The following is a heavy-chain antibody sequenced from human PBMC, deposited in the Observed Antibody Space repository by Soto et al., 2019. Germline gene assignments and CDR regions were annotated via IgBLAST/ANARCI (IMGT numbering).Heavy chain of an antibody. D-gene: IGHD1-20*01. CDR3: ARDRWYFDV. V-gene: IGHV3-74*01. CDR2: IDTSGTST. CDR1: VFTFTNFW. J-gene: IGHJ4*02. Sequence: RGSLLLSCGPSVFTFTNFWMHWVRQVPGKGLVWVSRIDTSGTSTSYADSVKGRFTISRDNAKSTVTLQMNRLRAEDTGVYYCARDRWYFDVWSQGSMVTVSS.